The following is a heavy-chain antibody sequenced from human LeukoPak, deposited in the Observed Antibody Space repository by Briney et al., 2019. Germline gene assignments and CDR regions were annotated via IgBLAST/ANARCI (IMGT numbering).Heavy chain of an antibody. CDR1: GGSISSHF. CDR3: ARDGYSGSSLFDY. Sequence: SETLSLTCTVSGGSISSHFWSWIRQPPGKGLEWIGYIHYTGSTNYNPSLKSRVTMSVDTSKNQFSLKLSSVTAADTAVYYCARDGYSGSSLFDYWGQGTLVTVSP. CDR2: IHYTGST. D-gene: IGHD1-26*01. V-gene: IGHV4-59*11. J-gene: IGHJ4*02.